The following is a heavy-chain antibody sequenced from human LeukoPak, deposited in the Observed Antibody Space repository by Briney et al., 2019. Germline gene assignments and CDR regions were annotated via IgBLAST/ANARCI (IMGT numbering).Heavy chain of an antibody. CDR1: GFTFSSYW. D-gene: IGHD3-9*01. CDR2: IKQDGSEK. V-gene: IGHV3-7*01. CDR3: ARDQSVTIFPRLYYYYYMDV. J-gene: IGHJ6*03. Sequence: GGSLRLSCAASGFTFSSYWMSWVRQAPGKGLEWVANIKQDGSEKYYVDSVKGRFTISRDNAKNSLYLQMNSLRAEDTAVYYCARDQSVTIFPRLYYYYYMDVWGKGTTVTVSS.